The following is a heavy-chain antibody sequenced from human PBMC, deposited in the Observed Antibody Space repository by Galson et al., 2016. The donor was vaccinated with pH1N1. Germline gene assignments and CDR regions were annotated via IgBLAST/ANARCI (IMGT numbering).Heavy chain of an antibody. D-gene: IGHD2/OR15-2a*01. CDR3: ARRSTELGLDY. CDR2: IYPGDSET. J-gene: IGHJ4*02. Sequence: QSGAEVKKPGESLKISCQASGYTFTTYWIGWVRQMPGKGLEWMGIIYPGDSETKYSPSFEGQVTFSVDKSKNTAYLHWGSLTAPDTAIYYCARRSTELGLDYGGQGVLVTVAS. CDR1: GYTFTTYW. V-gene: IGHV5-51*03.